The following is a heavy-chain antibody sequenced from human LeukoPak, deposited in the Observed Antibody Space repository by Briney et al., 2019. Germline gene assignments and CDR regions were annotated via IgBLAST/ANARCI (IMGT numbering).Heavy chain of an antibody. CDR3: ARDSSGWYGPFDY. V-gene: IGHV4-59*01. CDR2: IYYSGST. Sequence: IGYIYYSGSTNYNPSLKSRVTISVDTSKDQFSLKLSFVTAADTAVYYCARDSSGWYGPFDYWGQGTLVTVSS. J-gene: IGHJ4*02. D-gene: IGHD6-19*01.